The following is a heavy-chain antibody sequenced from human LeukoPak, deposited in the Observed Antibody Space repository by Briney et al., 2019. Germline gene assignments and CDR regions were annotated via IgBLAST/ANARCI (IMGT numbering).Heavy chain of an antibody. CDR1: GFTFSSAW. D-gene: IGHD3-16*02. V-gene: IGHV3-15*01. J-gene: IGHJ4*02. Sequence: GGSLRLSCAASGFTFSSAWMSWVRQAPGKGLEWVGRIKSKTDGGTTDYAAPVKGRFTISRDDSKNTLYLQMNSLKTEDTAVYYCTTVVDYDYVWGSYRDSTLLFDYWGQGTLVTVSS. CDR2: IKSKTDGGTT. CDR3: TTVVDYDYVWGSYRDSTLLFDY.